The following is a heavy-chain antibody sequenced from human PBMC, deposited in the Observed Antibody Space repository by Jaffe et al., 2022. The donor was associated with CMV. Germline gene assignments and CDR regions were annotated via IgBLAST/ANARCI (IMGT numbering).Heavy chain of an antibody. J-gene: IGHJ4*02. D-gene: IGHD4-17*01. Sequence: QVQLVQSGAEVKKPGASVKVSCKASGYTFTSYYMHWVRQAPGQGLEWMGIVNPSGGSTSYAQTFQGRVTMTRDTSTSTVYMELSSLRSEDTAVYYCARDEYGGNSWRLPDYWGQGTLVTVSS. V-gene: IGHV1-46*01. CDR1: GYTFTSYY. CDR2: VNPSGGST. CDR3: ARDEYGGNSWRLPDY.